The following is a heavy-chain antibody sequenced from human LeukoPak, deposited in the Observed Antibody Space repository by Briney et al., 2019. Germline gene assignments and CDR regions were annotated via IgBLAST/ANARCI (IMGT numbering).Heavy chain of an antibody. V-gene: IGHV3-23*01. D-gene: IGHD6-6*01. CDR3: AKRVPYSSSSVYFDY. CDR1: GFTFSSYG. CDR2: ISDSGSDT. J-gene: IGHJ4*02. Sequence: GGSLRLSCAVSGFTFSSYGMSWVRQAPGKGLEWVSAISDSGSDTYYADSVKGHFTISKDNSKNTLYLRMNSLRADDTAVYYCAKRVPYSSSSVYFDYWGQGTLVTVSS.